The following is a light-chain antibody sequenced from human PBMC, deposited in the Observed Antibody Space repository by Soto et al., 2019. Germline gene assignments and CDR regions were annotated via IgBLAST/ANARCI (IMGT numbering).Light chain of an antibody. V-gene: IGLV1-51*01. CDR1: RSNIGDNY. J-gene: IGLJ1*01. CDR3: GTWDTSLSAYV. CDR2: DNE. Sequence: QSVLTQPPSVSAASGQKVTISCSGSRSNIGDNYVSRYQLLPGAAPKLLISDNERRPSGIPDRFSGSKSGTTATLAIAGLQTADEAEYYCGTWDTSLSAYVFAAGTKATVL.